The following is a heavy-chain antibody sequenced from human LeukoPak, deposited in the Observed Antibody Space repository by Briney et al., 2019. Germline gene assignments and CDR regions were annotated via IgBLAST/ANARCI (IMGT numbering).Heavy chain of an antibody. D-gene: IGHD6-13*01. CDR3: ARANIELGYSSSWYSDY. Sequence: SETLSLTCTVSGGSISSGDYYWSWIRQPPGKGLEWIGYIYYSGSTYYNPSLKSRVTISVDTSKNQFSLKLSSVTAADTAVYYCARANIELGYSSSWYSDYWGQGTLVTVSS. J-gene: IGHJ4*02. CDR1: GGSISSGDYY. V-gene: IGHV4-30-4*08. CDR2: IYYSGST.